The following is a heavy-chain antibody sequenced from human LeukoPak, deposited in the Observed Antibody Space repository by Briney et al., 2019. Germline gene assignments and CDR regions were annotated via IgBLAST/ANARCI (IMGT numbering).Heavy chain of an antibody. CDR2: ITGSGALT. V-gene: IGHV3-23*01. J-gene: IGHJ4*02. CDR3: AKDRVDGSGSQFDS. D-gene: IGHD3-10*01. Sequence: HAGGSLRLSCAASGFTFSSSAMSWVRQAPGKGLEWVSSITGSGALTYYADSVKGRFTISKDNAMDTLFLQMNSLRADDTAVYYCAKDRVDGSGSQFDSWGQGSLVTVSS. CDR1: GFTFSSSA.